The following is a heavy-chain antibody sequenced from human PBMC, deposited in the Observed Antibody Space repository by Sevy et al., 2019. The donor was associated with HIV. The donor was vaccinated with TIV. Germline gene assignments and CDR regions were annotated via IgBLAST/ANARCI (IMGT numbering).Heavy chain of an antibody. CDR2: IKEDGSQI. Sequence: GGSLRLSCAASGFTFSSYWVYWVRQAPGKGLEWVANIKEDGSQIYYVDSVKGRFTISRDNAKNLVYLHMNSLRADDTAVYYCATRKSKDYYGSGALDYWGQGTLVTVSS. J-gene: IGHJ4*02. CDR3: ATRKSKDYYGSGALDY. V-gene: IGHV3-7*01. CDR1: GFTFSSYW. D-gene: IGHD3-10*01.